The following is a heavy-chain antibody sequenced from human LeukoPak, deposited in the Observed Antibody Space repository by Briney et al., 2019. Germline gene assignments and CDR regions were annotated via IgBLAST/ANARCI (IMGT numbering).Heavy chain of an antibody. CDR3: ARDVEVWTSCYDY. J-gene: IGHJ4*02. D-gene: IGHD2-2*01. Sequence: GGSLRLSCAASGFTFSSYSMNWVRQAPGKGLEWVSSISSSSSYIYYADSVKGRFTISRDNAKNSLYLQMNSLRAEDTAVYYCARDVEVWTSCYDYWGQGTLVTVSS. CDR1: GFTFSSYS. CDR2: ISSSSSYI. V-gene: IGHV3-21*01.